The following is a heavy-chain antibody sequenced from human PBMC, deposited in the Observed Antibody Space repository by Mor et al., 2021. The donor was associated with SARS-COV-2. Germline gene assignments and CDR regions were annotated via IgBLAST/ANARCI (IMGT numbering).Heavy chain of an antibody. V-gene: IGHV3-21*01. CDR2: ISSSSSYI. D-gene: IGHD6-19*01. J-gene: IGHJ4*02. CDR3: ARGRSGWHFDY. Sequence: GKGLEWVSSISSSSSYIYYADSVKGRFTISRDNAKNSLYLQMNSLRAEDTAVYYCARGRSGWHFDYWGQGTLV.